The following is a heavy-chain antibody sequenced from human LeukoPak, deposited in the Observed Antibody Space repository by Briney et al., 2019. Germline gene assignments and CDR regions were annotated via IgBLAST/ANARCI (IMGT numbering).Heavy chain of an antibody. V-gene: IGHV1-24*01. D-gene: IGHD3-9*01. CDR1: GYTLTELS. J-gene: IGHJ6*02. CDR3: ATRPPHYDILTGPYYGMDV. Sequence: ASVTVSFTVSGYTLTELSMHWVRQAPGKGLEWMGGFDPEDGETIYAQKFQGRVTMTEDTSTDTAYMELSSLRSEDTAVYYCATRPPHYDILTGPYYGMDVWGQGTTVTVSS. CDR2: FDPEDGET.